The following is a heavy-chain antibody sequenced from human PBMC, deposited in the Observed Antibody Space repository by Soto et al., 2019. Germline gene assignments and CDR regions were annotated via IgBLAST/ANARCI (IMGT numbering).Heavy chain of an antibody. J-gene: IGHJ5*02. CDR2: IYYSGST. V-gene: IGHV4-59*01. Sequence: SETLSLTCTVSGGSISSYYWSWIRQPPGKGLEWIGYIYYSGSTNYNPSLKSRVTISVDTSKNQFSLKLSSVTAADTAVYYCAREALDRGYSYLNWFDPWGQGTLVTVSS. D-gene: IGHD5-18*01. CDR3: AREALDRGYSYLNWFDP. CDR1: GGSISSYY.